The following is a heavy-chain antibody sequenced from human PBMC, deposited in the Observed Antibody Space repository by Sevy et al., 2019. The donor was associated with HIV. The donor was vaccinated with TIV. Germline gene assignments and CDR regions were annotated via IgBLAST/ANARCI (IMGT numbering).Heavy chain of an antibody. V-gene: IGHV3-48*03. CDR3: AKRGGQYDLGMDV. Sequence: GGSLRLSCAASGFTFSSYEMNWVRQAPGKGREWVSYISSSGSTIYYADSVRGRFTISRDNAKKSLYLQMNSLRAEDTAVYYCAKRGGQYDLGMDVWGQGTTVTVSS. J-gene: IGHJ6*02. CDR2: ISSSGSTI. D-gene: IGHD3-3*01. CDR1: GFTFSSYE.